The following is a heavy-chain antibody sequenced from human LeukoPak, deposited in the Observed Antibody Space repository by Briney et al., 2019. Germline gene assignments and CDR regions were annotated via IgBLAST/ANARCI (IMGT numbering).Heavy chain of an antibody. Sequence: PGGSLRLSCAASGFPFSSYAMTWVRQAPGRGLEWVSTISGSGGSTYYADSVKGRFTISRDNSKNTLYLQMSTLRAEGAAVYYCAKPRSGSYFGSFDYWGQGTLVTVSS. V-gene: IGHV3-23*01. CDR2: ISGSGGST. D-gene: IGHD1-26*01. CDR1: GFPFSSYA. J-gene: IGHJ4*02. CDR3: AKPRSGSYFGSFDY.